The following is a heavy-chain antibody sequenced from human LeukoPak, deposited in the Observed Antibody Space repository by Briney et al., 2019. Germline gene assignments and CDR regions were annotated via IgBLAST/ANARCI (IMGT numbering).Heavy chain of an antibody. Sequence: GASVKVSCKASRYTFTSYYMHWVRQAPGQGLEWMGRINPSGGSTSYAQKFQGRVTMTRDTSTSTVYMELSSLRSEDTAVYYCARDYGGNSDWFDPWGQGTLVTVSS. CDR2: INPSGGST. D-gene: IGHD4-23*01. J-gene: IGHJ5*02. CDR3: ARDYGGNSDWFDP. CDR1: RYTFTSYY. V-gene: IGHV1-46*01.